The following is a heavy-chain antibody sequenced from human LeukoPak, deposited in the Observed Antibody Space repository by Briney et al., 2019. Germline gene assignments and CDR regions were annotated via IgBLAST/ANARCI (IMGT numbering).Heavy chain of an antibody. CDR1: GGSISSYY. Sequence: SETLSLTCTVSGGSISSYYWSCIRQPPGKGLEWIGYIYYSGSTNYNPSLKSRVTISVDTSKNQFSLKLSSVTAADTAVYYCARSRNWNDVCDYWGQGTLVTVSS. CDR3: ARSRNWNDVCDY. J-gene: IGHJ4*02. V-gene: IGHV4-59*08. CDR2: IYYSGST. D-gene: IGHD1-20*01.